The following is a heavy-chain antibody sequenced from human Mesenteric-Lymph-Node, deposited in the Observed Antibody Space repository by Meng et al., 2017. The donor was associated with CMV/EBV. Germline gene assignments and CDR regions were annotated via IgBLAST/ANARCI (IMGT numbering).Heavy chain of an antibody. Sequence: GGSLRLSCAASGFSFNDYCMSWIRQAPGKGLEWVSYITSSGGTVYYSDSVKGRFTISRDNSKNTLYLQMNSLRAEDTAVYYCAKDDFWSAQPYWGQGTLVTVSS. CDR1: GFSFNDYC. D-gene: IGHD3-3*01. CDR3: AKDDFWSAQPY. V-gene: IGHV3-11*01. J-gene: IGHJ4*02. CDR2: ITSSGGTV.